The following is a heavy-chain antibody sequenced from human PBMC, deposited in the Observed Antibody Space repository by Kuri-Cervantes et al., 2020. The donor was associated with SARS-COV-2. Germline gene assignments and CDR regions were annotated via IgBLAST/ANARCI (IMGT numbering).Heavy chain of an antibody. Sequence: ASVKVSCKASGYTFTSYGISWVRQAPGQGLEWMGWISAYNGNTNYAQKLQGRVTMTTDTSTSTAYMELRSLRSDDTAVYYCARGGGVVVPAAIYLNWFDPWGQGTLVTVSS. D-gene: IGHD2-2*02. CDR3: ARGGGVVVPAAIYLNWFDP. CDR1: GYTFTSYG. CDR2: ISAYNGNT. V-gene: IGHV1-18*01. J-gene: IGHJ5*02.